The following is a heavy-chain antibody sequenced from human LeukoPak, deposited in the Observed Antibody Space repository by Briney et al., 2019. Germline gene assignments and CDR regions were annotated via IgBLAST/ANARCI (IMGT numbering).Heavy chain of an antibody. J-gene: IGHJ4*02. CDR2: IYSGGST. CDR3: AREGRYSYGFNY. CDR1: GSTVSSNY. D-gene: IGHD5-18*01. Sequence: GGSLRLSCAASGSTVSSNYMSWVRQAPGKGLEWVSVIYSGGSTYYADSVKGRFTISRDNSKNTLYLQMNSLRAEDTAVYYCAREGRYSYGFNYWGQGTLVTVSS. V-gene: IGHV3-53*01.